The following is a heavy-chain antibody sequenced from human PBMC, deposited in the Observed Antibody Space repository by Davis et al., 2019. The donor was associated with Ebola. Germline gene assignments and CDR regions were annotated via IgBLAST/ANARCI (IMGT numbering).Heavy chain of an antibody. Sequence: GESLKFSCATSGFSFSNYGMHWVRQAPGKGLEGVAIIWKDGNDKYYADSVKGRFTISRDNSKNTLYLQMDNLRAEDAAVYYCASQGWCGGIPCIHAPSGYWGQGTPVTVS. CDR2: IWKDGNDK. CDR1: GFSFSNYG. D-gene: IGHD2-21*01. V-gene: IGHV3-30*02. J-gene: IGHJ4*02. CDR3: ASQGWCGGIPCIHAPSGY.